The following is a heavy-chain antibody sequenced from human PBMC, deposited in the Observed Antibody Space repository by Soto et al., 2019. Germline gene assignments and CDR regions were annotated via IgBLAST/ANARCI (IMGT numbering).Heavy chain of an antibody. D-gene: IGHD5-18*01. Sequence: SETLSLTCAVYGGSFSCYYWSWIRQPPGKGLEWIGEINHSGSTNYNPSLKSRVTISVDTSKNQFSLKLSSVTAADTAVYYCAREPGYSYGYVMYFDYWGQGTLVTVSS. CDR3: AREPGYSYGYVMYFDY. J-gene: IGHJ4*02. CDR2: INHSGST. V-gene: IGHV4-34*01. CDR1: GGSFSCYY.